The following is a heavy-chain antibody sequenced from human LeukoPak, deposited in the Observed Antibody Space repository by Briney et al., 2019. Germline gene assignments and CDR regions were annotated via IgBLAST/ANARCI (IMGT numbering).Heavy chain of an antibody. J-gene: IGHJ4*02. D-gene: IGHD3-22*01. CDR1: GGSFSGYY. V-gene: IGHV4-34*01. Sequence: SETLSLTCAVYGGSFSGYYRSWIRQPPGKGLEWIGYIYHSGSTYYNPSLKSRVTISVDRSKNQFSLKLSSVTAADTAVYYCAKGGSYYDIGCDYWGQGTLVTVSS. CDR2: IYHSGST. CDR3: AKGGSYYDIGCDY.